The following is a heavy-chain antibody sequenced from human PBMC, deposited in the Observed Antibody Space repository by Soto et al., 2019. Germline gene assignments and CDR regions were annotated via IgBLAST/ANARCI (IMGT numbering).Heavy chain of an antibody. CDR3: VKASTVTGVGGYR. J-gene: IGHJ4*02. CDR2: ISSNGRNT. CDR1: GFAFSSYW. D-gene: IGHD6-19*01. Sequence: EVQLVESGGGLVQPGGSLRLSCAASGFAFSSYWMQWVRQAPGKGPVWVSRISSNGRNTTYADPVKGRFTVSRDNAKNTLHLQMTSLRDDDTAVDYCVKASTVTGVGGYRWGQGTLVTVSS. V-gene: IGHV3-74*03.